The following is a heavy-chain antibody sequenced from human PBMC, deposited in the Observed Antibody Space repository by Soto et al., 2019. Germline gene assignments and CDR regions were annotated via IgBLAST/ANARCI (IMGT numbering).Heavy chain of an antibody. V-gene: IGHV1-69*08. CDR1: GGTFSSYT. CDR2: IIPILGIA. CDR3: ARDTRASGGSCYD. D-gene: IGHD2-15*01. Sequence: QVQLVQSGAEVKKPGSSVKVSCKASGGTFSSYTISWVRQAPGQELEWMGRIIPILGIANYAQKFQGRVTITADKSTSTAYMELSSLRSEDTAVYYCARDTRASGGSCYDWGQGTLVTVSS. J-gene: IGHJ4*02.